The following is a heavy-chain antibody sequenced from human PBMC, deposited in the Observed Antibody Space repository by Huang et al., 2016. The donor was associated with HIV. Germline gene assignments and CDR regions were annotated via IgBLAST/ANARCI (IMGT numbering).Heavy chain of an antibody. V-gene: IGHV3-30*18. D-gene: IGHD6-19*01. CDR1: GFSFSNYG. Sequence: QVQLVESGGGVVQPGRSLRLSCAASGFSFSNYGINWVRQAPGKGVEWVAVISYDGNKKYYADSVKGRLPISRDNSNNTLFLQMNSLRAEDTAVYYCGKDWTGSSGWFTLHYYYYGMDVWGQGTTVTVSS. J-gene: IGHJ6*02. CDR2: ISYDGNKK. CDR3: GKDWTGSSGWFTLHYYYYGMDV.